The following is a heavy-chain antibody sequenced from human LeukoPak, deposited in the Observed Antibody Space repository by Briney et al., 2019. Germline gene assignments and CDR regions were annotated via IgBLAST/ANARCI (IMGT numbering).Heavy chain of an antibody. CDR1: GGSISSYY. CDR2: IYTSGST. CDR3: ASLGYCSSTSCYSLPGWFDP. D-gene: IGHD2-2*01. Sequence: SETLSLTCTVSGGSISSYYWSWIRQPPGKGLEWIGYIYTSGSTNYNPSLKSRVTISVDTSKNQFSLKLSSVTAADTAVYYCASLGYCSSTSCYSLPGWFDPWGQGTLVTVSS. V-gene: IGHV4-4*09. J-gene: IGHJ5*02.